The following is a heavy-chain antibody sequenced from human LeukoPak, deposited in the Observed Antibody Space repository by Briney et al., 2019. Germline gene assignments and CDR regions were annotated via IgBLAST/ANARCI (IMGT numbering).Heavy chain of an antibody. Sequence: PGGSLRLSCAASGFTFSSYSMNWVRQAPGKGLEWVSIIYTGGTIYYADSVKGRFTISRDISKNMLYLQMNSLRAEDTAVYYCARVLAGSAFDIWGQGTMVTVSS. CDR1: GFTFSSYS. D-gene: IGHD1-1*01. J-gene: IGHJ3*02. CDR3: ARVLAGSAFDI. CDR2: IYTGGTI. V-gene: IGHV3-53*01.